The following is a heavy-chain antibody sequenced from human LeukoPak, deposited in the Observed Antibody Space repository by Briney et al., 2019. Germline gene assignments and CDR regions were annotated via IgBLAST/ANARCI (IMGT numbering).Heavy chain of an antibody. D-gene: IGHD3-10*01. CDR2: ISHTGGA. CDR3: AREDYGTGSYYRGDAFDI. J-gene: IGHJ3*02. Sequence: SETLSLTCAVSGRSVSGYYWTWVRQPLGKGLEWIGEISHTGGANYNPSLKSRVTIGLDTSKKQLSLKLESVTAADTAVYYCAREDYGTGSYYRGDAFDIWGHGTMVTVSS. V-gene: IGHV4-34*01. CDR1: GRSVSGYY.